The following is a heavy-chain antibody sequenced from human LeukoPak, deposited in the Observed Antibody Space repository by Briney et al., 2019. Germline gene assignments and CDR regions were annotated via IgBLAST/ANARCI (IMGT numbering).Heavy chain of an antibody. CDR2: IYHSGST. CDR3: ARELIGSPNWFDP. D-gene: IGHD1-26*01. V-gene: IGHV4-34*01. CDR1: GGSFSGYY. J-gene: IGHJ5*02. Sequence: SETLSLTCAVYGGSFSGYYWSWIRQPPGKGLEWIGYIYHSGSTYYNPSLKSRVTISVDRSKNQFSLKLSSVTAADTAVYYCARELIGSPNWFDPWGQGTLVTVSS.